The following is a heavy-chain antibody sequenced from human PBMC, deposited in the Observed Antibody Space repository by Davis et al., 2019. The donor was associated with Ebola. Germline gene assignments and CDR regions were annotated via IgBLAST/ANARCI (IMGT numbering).Heavy chain of an antibody. CDR3: ARGRRYSYGPVDY. CDR1: GGSFSGYY. CDR2: IYYSGST. J-gene: IGHJ4*02. D-gene: IGHD5-18*01. Sequence: SETLSLTCAVYGGSFSGYYWSWIRQHPGKGLEWIGYIYYSGSTYYNPSLKSRVTISVDTSKNQFSLKLSSVTAADTAVYYCARGRRYSYGPVDYWGQGTLVTVSS. V-gene: IGHV4-31*11.